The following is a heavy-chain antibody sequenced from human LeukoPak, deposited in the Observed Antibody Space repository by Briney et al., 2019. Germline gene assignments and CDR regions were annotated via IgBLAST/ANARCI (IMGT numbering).Heavy chain of an antibody. Sequence: SETLSLTCTVSGGSFSSGSYYWSWIRQPPGKGLEWIGYIYYSGSTNYNPSLKSRVTISVGTSKNQLSLKLSSVTAADTAVYYCASRYSGYDYTWFDPWGQGTLVTVSS. D-gene: IGHD5-12*01. J-gene: IGHJ5*02. CDR2: IYYSGST. CDR3: ASRYSGYDYTWFDP. V-gene: IGHV4-61*01. CDR1: GGSFSSGSYY.